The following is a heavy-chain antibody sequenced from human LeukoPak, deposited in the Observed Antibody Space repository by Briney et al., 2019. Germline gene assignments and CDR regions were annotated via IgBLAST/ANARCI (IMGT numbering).Heavy chain of an antibody. V-gene: IGHV4-59*05. Sequence: PSETLSLTCTVSGGSISSYYWSWIRQPPGKGLEWIGSIYDSGSTYYNPSLKSRVTISVDTSKNQFSLKLNSVTAADTAVYYCARHYGPWGRGTLVTVSS. J-gene: IGHJ5*02. D-gene: IGHD3-16*01. CDR3: ARHYGP. CDR1: GGSISSYY. CDR2: IYDSGST.